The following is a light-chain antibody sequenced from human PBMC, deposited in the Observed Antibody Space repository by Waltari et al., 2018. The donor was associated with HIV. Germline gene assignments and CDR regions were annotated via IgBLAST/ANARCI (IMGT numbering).Light chain of an antibody. CDR2: DAS. Sequence: EVVLTQSPATLSLSPGNTATLSCRASQSVSSYLAWYQQKPGQAPRLLIYDASNRATGIPPRFSGSGSGTDFTLTISSLEPEDFAVYYFQQRNNWPSFSFGGGTKVEIK. CDR1: QSVSSY. J-gene: IGKJ4*01. CDR3: QQRNNWPSFS. V-gene: IGKV3-11*01.